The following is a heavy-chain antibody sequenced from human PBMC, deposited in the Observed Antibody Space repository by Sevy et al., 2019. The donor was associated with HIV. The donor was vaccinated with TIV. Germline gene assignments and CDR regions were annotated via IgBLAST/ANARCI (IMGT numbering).Heavy chain of an antibody. CDR1: GFTFSSYW. D-gene: IGHD5-18*01. V-gene: IGHV3-7*01. Sequence: GGSLRLSCAASGFTFSSYWMSWVRQAPGKGLEWVATMKEDGSEKYYVDSVKGRFTISRDNAKNSLYVQMNSLRAEGPAVYYCVREGLGGFSYSLDCWGQGTLVTVSS. J-gene: IGHJ4*02. CDR2: MKEDGSEK. CDR3: VREGLGGFSYSLDC.